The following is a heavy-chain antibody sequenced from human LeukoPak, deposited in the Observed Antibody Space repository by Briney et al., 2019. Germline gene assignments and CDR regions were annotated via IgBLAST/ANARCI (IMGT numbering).Heavy chain of an antibody. CDR1: GYTFTSYG. CDR3: ARDLARYCGGDCRGY. J-gene: IGHJ4*02. V-gene: IGHV1-18*01. CDR2: ISAYNGNT. Sequence: ASVKVSCKASGYTFTSYGISWVRQAPGQGLEWMGWISAYNGNTNYAQKLQGRVTMTTDTSTSTAYMELRSLRSDDTAVYYCARDLARYCGGDCRGYWGQGTLVTVSS. D-gene: IGHD2-21*02.